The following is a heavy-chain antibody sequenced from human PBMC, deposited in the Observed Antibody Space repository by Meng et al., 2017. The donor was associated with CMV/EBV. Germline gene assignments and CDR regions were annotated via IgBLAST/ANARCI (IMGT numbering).Heavy chain of an antibody. CDR1: GYTFTGYY. CDR3: ARAVPDDKITILTRGSFDY. D-gene: IGHD3-9*01. V-gene: IGHV1-2*02. J-gene: IGHJ4*02. CDR2: INPNSGGT. Sequence: ASVKVSCKASGYTFTGYYMHWVRQAPGQGLEWMGWINPNSGGTNYAQKFQGRVTMTRDTSISTAYMELSRLRSDDTAVYYCARAVPDDKITILTRGSFDYWGQGTLVTVSS.